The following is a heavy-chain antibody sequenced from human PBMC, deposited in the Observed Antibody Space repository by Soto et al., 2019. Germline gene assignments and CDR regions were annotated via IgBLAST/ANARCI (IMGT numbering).Heavy chain of an antibody. CDR3: AKAPPTYDFPYYFDS. CDR2: ISGSGSGGNT. Sequence: GGSLRLSCAASGFTFNSCAMSWVRQAPGKGLEWVSSISGSGSGGNTYYADSVKGRFTISRDNFKDTLFLQMNSLRAEDTAVYYCAKAPPTYDFPYYFDSWGQGALVTVSS. J-gene: IGHJ4*02. CDR1: GFTFNSCA. V-gene: IGHV3-23*01. D-gene: IGHD3-3*01.